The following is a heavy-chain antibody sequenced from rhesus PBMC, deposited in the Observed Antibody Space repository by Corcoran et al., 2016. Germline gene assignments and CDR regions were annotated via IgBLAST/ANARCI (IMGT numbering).Heavy chain of an antibody. CDR1: GGSLSSNY. D-gene: IGHD3-28*01. V-gene: IGHV4-173*01. CDR3: ARDGGTMARLDY. Sequence: QLQLQESGPGLVKPSETLSLTCAVSGGSLSSNYWRWTRQPPGKGLEWSGRISGSGGSTDYNPSLKSRVTISTDTSKNQFSLKLSSVTAADTAVYYCARDGGTMARLDYWGQGVLVTVSS. CDR2: ISGSGGST. J-gene: IGHJ4*01.